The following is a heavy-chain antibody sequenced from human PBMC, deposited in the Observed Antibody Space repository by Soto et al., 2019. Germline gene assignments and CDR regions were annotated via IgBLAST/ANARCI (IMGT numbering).Heavy chain of an antibody. CDR2: ISGSGGST. Sequence: PGGSLRLSCAASGFTFSSYAMSWVRQAPGKGLEWVSAISGSGGSTYYADSVKGRFTISRDNSKNTLYLQMNSLRAEDTAVYYCAKDAYSSGWYGGYFDYWGQGTLVTVSS. J-gene: IGHJ4*02. CDR1: GFTFSSYA. CDR3: AKDAYSSGWYGGYFDY. V-gene: IGHV3-23*01. D-gene: IGHD6-19*01.